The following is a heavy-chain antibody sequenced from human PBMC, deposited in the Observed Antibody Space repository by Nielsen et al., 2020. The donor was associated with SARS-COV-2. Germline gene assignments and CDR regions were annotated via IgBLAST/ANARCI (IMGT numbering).Heavy chain of an antibody. J-gene: IGHJ4*02. CDR2: INSDGSST. D-gene: IGHD6-19*01. CDR3: ARDPVAGPHTEYYFDY. V-gene: IGHV3-74*01. Sequence: GGSLRLSCAASGFTFDDYAMHWVRQAPGKGLVWVSRINSDGSSTSYADSVKGRFTISRDNAKNTLYLQMNSLRAEDTAVYYCARDPVAGPHTEYYFDYWGQGTLVTVSS. CDR1: GFTFDDYA.